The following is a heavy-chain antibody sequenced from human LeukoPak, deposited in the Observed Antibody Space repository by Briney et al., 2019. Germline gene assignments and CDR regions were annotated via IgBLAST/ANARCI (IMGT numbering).Heavy chain of an antibody. J-gene: IGHJ3*02. D-gene: IGHD3-10*02. CDR2: ISYDGSNK. CDR3: AKFFTGEYVRAFDI. V-gene: IGHV3-30*18. CDR1: GFTFSSYG. Sequence: GGSLRLSCAASGFTFSSYGMHWVRQAPGKGLEWVAVISYDGSNKYYADSVKGRFTISRDNSKNTLYLQMNSLRAEDTAVYYCAKFFTGEYVRAFDIWGQGTMVTVSS.